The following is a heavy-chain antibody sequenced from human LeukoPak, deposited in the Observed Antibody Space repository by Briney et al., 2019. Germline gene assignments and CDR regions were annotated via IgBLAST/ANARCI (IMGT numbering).Heavy chain of an antibody. CDR3: ARVTGSYSFDS. D-gene: IGHD3-10*01. CDR2: ISSSGTTM. V-gene: IGHV3-48*04. Sequence: GGSLRLSCAASGFXFSSHWINWVRQAPGKGLDWVSYISSSGTTMYYADSVKGRFTISRDNVKNSLYLQMNSLRAEDTAVFYCARVTGSYSFDSWGQGTLVTVSS. CDR1: GFXFSSHW. J-gene: IGHJ4*02.